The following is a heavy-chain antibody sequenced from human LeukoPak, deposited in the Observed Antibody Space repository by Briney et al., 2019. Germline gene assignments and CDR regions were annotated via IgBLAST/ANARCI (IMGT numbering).Heavy chain of an antibody. J-gene: IGHJ5*02. CDR1: GFTFSSSA. CDR3: ARDGLDTAMVDNWFDP. V-gene: IGHV3-48*04. CDR2: ISSSGSTI. D-gene: IGHD5-18*01. Sequence: GGSLRLSCEASGFTFSSSAMSWVRQAPGKGLEWVSYISSSGSTIYYADSVKGRFTISRDNAKNSLYLQMNSLRAEDTAVYYCARDGLDTAMVDNWFDPWGQGTLVTVSS.